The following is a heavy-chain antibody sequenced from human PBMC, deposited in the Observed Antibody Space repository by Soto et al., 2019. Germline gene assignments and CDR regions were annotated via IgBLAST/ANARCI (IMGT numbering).Heavy chain of an antibody. Sequence: SETLSLTCAVSGGSISSGGYSWSWIRQPPGKGLEWIGYIYHSGSTYYNPSLKSRVTISVDRSKNQFSLKLSSVTAADTAVYYCARRNGSCIDYWGQGTLVTVSS. V-gene: IGHV4-30-2*01. J-gene: IGHJ4*02. CDR1: GGSISSGGYS. D-gene: IGHD2-15*01. CDR3: ARRNGSCIDY. CDR2: IYHSGST.